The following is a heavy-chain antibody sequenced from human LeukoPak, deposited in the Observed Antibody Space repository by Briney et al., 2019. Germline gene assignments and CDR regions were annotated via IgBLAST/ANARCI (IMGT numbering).Heavy chain of an antibody. D-gene: IGHD6-19*01. CDR2: FHYTGST. V-gene: IGHV4-59*01. CDR3: AKGGWSLDF. J-gene: IGHJ4*02. CDR1: GGSISNYY. Sequence: PSETLSLTCTVSGGSISNYYWSWIRQPPRKEMEVIGYFHYTGSTHYNPTLKSRVTISVDMSKNQFSLNRNSVTAADTAVYYCAKGGWSLDFWGQGILVTVSS.